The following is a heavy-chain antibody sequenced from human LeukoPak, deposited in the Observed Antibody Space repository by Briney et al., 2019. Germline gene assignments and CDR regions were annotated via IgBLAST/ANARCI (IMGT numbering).Heavy chain of an antibody. CDR1: GLSVSSNF. CDR3: AKDMGSSWYTFDY. D-gene: IGHD6-13*01. Sequence: GGSLRLSCAATGLSVSSNFMSWVRQAPGKGLEWVSGISWNSGSIGYADSVKGRFTISRDNAKNSLYLQMNSLRAEDTALYYCAKDMGSSWYTFDYWGQGTLVTVSS. V-gene: IGHV3-9*01. J-gene: IGHJ4*02. CDR2: ISWNSGSI.